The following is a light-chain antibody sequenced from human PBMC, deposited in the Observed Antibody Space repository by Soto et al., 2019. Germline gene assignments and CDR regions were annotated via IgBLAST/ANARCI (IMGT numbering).Light chain of an antibody. V-gene: IGKV1-5*01. CDR2: DAS. Sequence: DIQMTQSPSTLSASVGDRVTITCRASQSISSWLAWYQQKPGKAPKLLIYDASSLESGVPSRFSGSGSGTEFTLTSSSLQPDDFATYYCQQYNSYSPRWTFGQGTKVEIK. J-gene: IGKJ1*01. CDR1: QSISSW. CDR3: QQYNSYSPRWT.